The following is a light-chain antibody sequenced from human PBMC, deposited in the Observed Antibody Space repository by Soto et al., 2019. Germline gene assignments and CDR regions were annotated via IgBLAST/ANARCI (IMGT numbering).Light chain of an antibody. Sequence: DVQMTQSQSYVSASVGDTVTITCRASQGITSWLAWYQQKPGKAPKLLIYKASTLKSGVPSRFSGSGSGTEFTLTISSLQPDDFATYYCQHYNSYSEAFGQGTKVDIK. CDR1: QGITSW. CDR3: QHYNSYSEA. J-gene: IGKJ1*01. V-gene: IGKV1-5*03. CDR2: KAS.